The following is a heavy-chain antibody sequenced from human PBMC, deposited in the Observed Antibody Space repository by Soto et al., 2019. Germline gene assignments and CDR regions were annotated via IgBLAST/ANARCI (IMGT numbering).Heavy chain of an antibody. CDR1: GDSVSSNSAA. CDR2: TYYRSKWYN. J-gene: IGHJ4*02. Sequence: SQTLSLTCAISGDSVSSNSAAWNWIRQSPSRGLEWLGRTYYRSKWYNDYAVSVKSRITINPDTSKNQFSLQLNSVTPEDTAVYYCARVAGIAAAGPPYFDYWGQGTLVTSPQ. D-gene: IGHD6-13*01. V-gene: IGHV6-1*01. CDR3: ARVAGIAAAGPPYFDY.